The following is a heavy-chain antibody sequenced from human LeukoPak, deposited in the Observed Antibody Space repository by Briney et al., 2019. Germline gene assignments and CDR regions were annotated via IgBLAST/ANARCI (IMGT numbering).Heavy chain of an antibody. Sequence: ASVKVSCKVSGYTLTELSMHWVRQAPGKGLEWMGGFDPEDGETIYAQKFQGRVTMTEDTSTDTAYMELSSLRSGDTAVYYCATQHCSSTSCLYYFDYWGQGTLVTVSS. CDR2: FDPEDGET. CDR1: GYTLTELS. D-gene: IGHD2-2*01. V-gene: IGHV1-24*01. CDR3: ATQHCSSTSCLYYFDY. J-gene: IGHJ4*02.